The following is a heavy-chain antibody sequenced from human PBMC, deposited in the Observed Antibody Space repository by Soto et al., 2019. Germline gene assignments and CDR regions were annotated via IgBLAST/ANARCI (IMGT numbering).Heavy chain of an antibody. D-gene: IGHD6-13*01. CDR3: AKDYSRDAFDI. CDR1: GFTFDDYA. Sequence: AGGSLRLSCAASGFTFDDYAMHWVRQAPGKGLEWVSGISWNSGSIGYADPVKGRFTISGDNAKNSLYLQMNSLIAEDTVLYYCAKDYSRDAFDIWGQGTMVTVSS. J-gene: IGHJ3*02. V-gene: IGHV3-9*01. CDR2: ISWNSGSI.